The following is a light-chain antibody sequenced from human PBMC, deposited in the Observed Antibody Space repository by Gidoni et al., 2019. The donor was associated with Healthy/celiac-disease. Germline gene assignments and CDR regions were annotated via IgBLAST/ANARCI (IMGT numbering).Light chain of an antibody. Sequence: QSVRPQPPSAPGTPGQRVTIPCSGSSSNIGSNYVYWYQQLPGTAPKLLIYSNNQRPSGVPDRFSGSKSGTSASLAISGLRSEDEADYYCAAWDDSLSAVFGAGTKVTVL. CDR1: SSNIGSNY. V-gene: IGLV1-47*02. CDR2: SNN. CDR3: AAWDDSLSAV. J-gene: IGLJ1*01.